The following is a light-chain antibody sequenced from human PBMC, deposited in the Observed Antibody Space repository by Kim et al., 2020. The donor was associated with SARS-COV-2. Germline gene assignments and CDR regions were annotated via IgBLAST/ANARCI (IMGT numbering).Light chain of an antibody. CDR2: AAS. CDR3: QHYNNWPHDT. Sequence: IVMTQSPATLSMSPGERATLSCRASQSVSSNLAWFQQKPGQAPRLLIYAASIRATGIPARFSGSGSGTEFTLTISSLQSEDFAVYYCQHYNNWPHDTFGQGTKLEI. V-gene: IGKV3D-15*01. CDR1: QSVSSN. J-gene: IGKJ2*01.